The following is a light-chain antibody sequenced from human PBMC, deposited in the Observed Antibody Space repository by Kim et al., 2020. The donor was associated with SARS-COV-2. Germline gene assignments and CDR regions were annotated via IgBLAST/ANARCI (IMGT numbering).Light chain of an antibody. CDR3: QAWDSSTGV. CDR2: HDS. V-gene: IGLV3-1*01. CDR1: NLGDKY. Sequence: SYELTQPPSVSVSPGQTATIACSGDNLGDKYVCWYQQKPGQSPVLVIYHDSERPSGIPERFSASNSGNTVTLTITGTQAMDEADYYCQAWDSSTGVFGTGTKVTVL. J-gene: IGLJ1*01.